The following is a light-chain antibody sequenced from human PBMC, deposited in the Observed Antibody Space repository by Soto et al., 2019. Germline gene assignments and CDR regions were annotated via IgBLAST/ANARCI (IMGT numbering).Light chain of an antibody. CDR1: QGISSW. J-gene: IGKJ3*01. CDR2: AAS. Sequence: DIQMTQSPSTLSASVGDRVTITCRASQGISSWLAWYQQKPGKAPKLLIYAASSLQSGVPSRFSGSGSGTDFTLTISSLQTEDYATYYCQQSYNAPFNFGPGTKVDIK. CDR3: QQSYNAPFN. V-gene: IGKV1-12*01.